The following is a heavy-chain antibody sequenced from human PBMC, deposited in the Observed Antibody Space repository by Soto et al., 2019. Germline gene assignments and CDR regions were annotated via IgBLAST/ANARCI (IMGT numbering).Heavy chain of an antibody. V-gene: IGHV1-69*06. Sequence: KASGGTFSSYAISWVRQAPGQGLEWMGGIIPIFGTANYAQKFQGRVTITADKSTSTAYMELSSLRSEDTAVYYCARASDYYDSSGYYYGIDYWGQGTLVTVSS. CDR3: ARASDYYDSSGYYYGIDY. CDR1: GGTFSSYA. J-gene: IGHJ4*02. CDR2: IIPIFGTA. D-gene: IGHD3-22*01.